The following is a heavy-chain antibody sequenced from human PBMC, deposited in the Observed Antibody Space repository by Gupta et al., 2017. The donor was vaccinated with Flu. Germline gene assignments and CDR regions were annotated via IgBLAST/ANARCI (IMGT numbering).Heavy chain of an antibody. J-gene: IGHJ4*02. Sequence: YFWSWIRQHPGKGLEWIGYVHSSGNTYYNPSLRSRLMMSIDTSKNEISLEMTSVTAADTAMYYCARRGTYFFDFWGQGALVTVAS. CDR3: ARRGTYFFDF. D-gene: IGHD1-7*01. V-gene: IGHV4-31*02. CDR1: YF. CDR2: VHSSGNT.